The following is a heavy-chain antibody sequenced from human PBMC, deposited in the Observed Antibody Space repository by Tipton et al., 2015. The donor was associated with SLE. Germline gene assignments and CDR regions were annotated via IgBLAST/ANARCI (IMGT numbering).Heavy chain of an antibody. CDR2: IYTSGST. Sequence: TLSLTCTVSGGSISSGSYYWSWIRQPAGKGLEWIGRIYTSGSTNYNPSLKSRVTISVDTSKNQFSLKLSSVTAADTAVYYCAREVEYSYGYFDYWGQGTLVTVSS. D-gene: IGHD5-18*01. J-gene: IGHJ4*02. V-gene: IGHV4-61*02. CDR1: GGSISSGSYY. CDR3: AREVEYSYGYFDY.